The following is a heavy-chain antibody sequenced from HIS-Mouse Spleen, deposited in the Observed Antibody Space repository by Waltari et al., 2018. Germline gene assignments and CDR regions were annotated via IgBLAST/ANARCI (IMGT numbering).Heavy chain of an antibody. Sequence: QLQLQESGPGLVKPSETLSLTCTVSGGSISSSSYYWGWIRQPPGKGLEWIGSIYYSGSTYYHPSLKSRVTISVDTSKNQFSLKLSSVTAADTAVYYCARVYCTNGVCFFFDYWGQGTLVTVSS. V-gene: IGHV4-39*07. CDR2: IYYSGST. J-gene: IGHJ4*02. D-gene: IGHD2-8*01. CDR1: GGSISSSSYY. CDR3: ARVYCTNGVCFFFDY.